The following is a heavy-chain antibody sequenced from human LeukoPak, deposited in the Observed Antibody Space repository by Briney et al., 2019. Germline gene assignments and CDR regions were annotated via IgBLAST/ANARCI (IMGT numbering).Heavy chain of an antibody. CDR1: GYTFTGYY. Sequence: ASVKVSCKAPGYTFTGYYMHWVRQAPGQGLEWMGWINPNSGGTNYAQKFQGWVTMTRDTSISTAYMELSRLRSDDTAVYYCARGSIESGSYYYYFDYWAREPWSPSPQ. V-gene: IGHV1-2*04. CDR3: ARGSIESGSYYYYFDY. CDR2: INPNSGGT. J-gene: IGHJ4*02. D-gene: IGHD1-26*01.